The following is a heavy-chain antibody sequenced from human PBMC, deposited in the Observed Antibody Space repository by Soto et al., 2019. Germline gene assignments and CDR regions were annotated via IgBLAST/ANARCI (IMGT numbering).Heavy chain of an antibody. D-gene: IGHD2-2*01. J-gene: IGHJ6*03. V-gene: IGHV3-23*01. CDR1: GFTFSNFA. CDR2: ITGSTGTT. CDR3: AKDTSSSPYYMDV. Sequence: GGSLRLSCAASGFTFSNFAVSWVRHAPGKGLEWVSEITGSTGTTYYADSVKGRFIISRDNSKNTLHLQMNSLRAEDTAVYYCAKDTSSSPYYMDVWGKGTTVTVSS.